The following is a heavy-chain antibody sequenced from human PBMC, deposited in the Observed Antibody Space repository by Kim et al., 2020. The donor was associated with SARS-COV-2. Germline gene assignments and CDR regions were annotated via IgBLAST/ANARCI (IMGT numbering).Heavy chain of an antibody. CDR1: GYTFTSYA. V-gene: IGHV1-3*01. D-gene: IGHD2-2*01. J-gene: IGHJ3*01. CDR2: INAGNGNT. CDR3: SRGQIVVVPPVHDAFVF. Sequence: ASVKVSCKASGYTFTSYAMHWVRQAPGQRLEWMGWINAGNGNTKYSQKFQGRVTITRDTSASTASMELSSLISEDTALYYCSRGQIVVVPPVHDAFVFCG.